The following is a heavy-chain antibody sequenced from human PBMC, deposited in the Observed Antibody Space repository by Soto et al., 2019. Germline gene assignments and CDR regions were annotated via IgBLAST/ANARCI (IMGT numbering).Heavy chain of an antibody. D-gene: IGHD2-21*02. V-gene: IGHV1-46*01. J-gene: IGHJ6*02. Sequence: ASVKVSCKASGYTFTSYYMHWVRQAPGQGLEWMGIINPSGGSTSYAQKFQGRVTMTRDTSTSTVYMELSSLRSEDTAVYYCARDKKNCGGDCYGLNYYYGMDVWGQRTTVTVSS. CDR3: ARDKKNCGGDCYGLNYYYGMDV. CDR2: INPSGGST. CDR1: GYTFTSYY.